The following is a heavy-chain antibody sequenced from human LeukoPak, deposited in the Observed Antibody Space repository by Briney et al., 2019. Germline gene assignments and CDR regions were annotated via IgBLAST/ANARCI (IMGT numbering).Heavy chain of an antibody. CDR3: AKQIYYTSRNQRETSDY. CDR2: ISGGGTST. D-gene: IGHD3-10*01. CDR1: GFAFSTYT. V-gene: IGHV3-23*01. Sequence: PGGSLRLSCAVSGFAFSTYTMSWGRQAPGKGLQWGSAISGGGTSTYYADSVRGRFTISRDNSKNTLYLQMNSLRAEDTAVYYCAKQIYYTSRNQRETSDYWGQGTLVTVSS. J-gene: IGHJ4*02.